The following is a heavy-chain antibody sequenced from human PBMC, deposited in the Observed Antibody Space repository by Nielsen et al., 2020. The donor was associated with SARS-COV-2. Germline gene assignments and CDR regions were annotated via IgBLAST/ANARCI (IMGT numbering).Heavy chain of an antibody. CDR2: ISWNSGSI. D-gene: IGHD6-13*01. V-gene: IGHV3-9*01. Sequence: SLKISCAASGFTFDDYAMHWVRQAPGKGLEWVSGISWNSGSIGYADSVKGRFTISRDNAKNSLYLQMNSLRAEDTALYYCAKIGIAAAGDYWGQGTLVTVYS. J-gene: IGHJ4*02. CDR3: AKIGIAAAGDY. CDR1: GFTFDDYA.